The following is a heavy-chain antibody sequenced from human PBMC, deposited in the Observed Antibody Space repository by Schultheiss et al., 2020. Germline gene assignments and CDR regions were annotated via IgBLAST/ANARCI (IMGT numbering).Heavy chain of an antibody. CDR2: IYDSGST. Sequence: SETLSLTCTVSGGSISSYYWSWIRQPPGKGLEWIGYIYDSGSTNYNPSLKSRVTISVDTSKNQFSLKLSSVTAADTAVYYCARHPYCSGGSCYFNWFDPWGQGTLVTVSS. CDR3: ARHPYCSGGSCYFNWFDP. V-gene: IGHV4-59*08. CDR1: GGSISSYY. D-gene: IGHD2-15*01. J-gene: IGHJ5*02.